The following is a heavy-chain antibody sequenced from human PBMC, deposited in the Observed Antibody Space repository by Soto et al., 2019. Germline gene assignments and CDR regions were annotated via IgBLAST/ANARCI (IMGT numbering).Heavy chain of an antibody. J-gene: IGHJ4*02. CDR3: ARHEVVPARGSY. CDR2: VSHTGTT. V-gene: IGHV4-59*08. Sequence: SETLYLTCTVSGGSISGDFWSWTRQPPGKGLEWIAYVSHTGTTKYNPSLKSRVTVSVDTSNNQFSLQLTSVTAADTAVYYCARHEVVPARGSYWGQGTLVTVSS. CDR1: GGSISGDF. D-gene: IGHD2-2*01.